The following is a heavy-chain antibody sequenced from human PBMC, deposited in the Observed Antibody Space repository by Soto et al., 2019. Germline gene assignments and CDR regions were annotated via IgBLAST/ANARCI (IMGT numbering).Heavy chain of an antibody. Sequence: PSETLSLTCSVSGDSVSRGSYHWSRIRQPPGKGLEWIGFKPYTGSPDYNPSLKSRVVISIDRSKNQFSLKLSSVTATDTAVYFCAKVGWGGDSWGQGTLVTVSS. CDR1: GDSVSRGSYH. D-gene: IGHD7-27*01. J-gene: IGHJ5*01. V-gene: IGHV4-61*01. CDR2: KPYTGSP. CDR3: AKVGWGGDS.